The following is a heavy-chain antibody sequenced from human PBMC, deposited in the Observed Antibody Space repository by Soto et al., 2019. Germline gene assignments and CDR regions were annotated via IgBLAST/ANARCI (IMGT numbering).Heavy chain of an antibody. CDR1: VVSVSSGSYY. V-gene: IGHV4-61*01. D-gene: IGHD3-3*01. J-gene: IGHJ4*02. CDR3: VRDFDYFDY. CDR2: VYYLGRT. Sequence: QVQLQESGPRLVKPSETLSLTCTVSVVSVSSGSYYWSWIRQPPGKGLEWFGYVYYLGRTNYNPSLKSRVTISVDTSKNQSSLELSSVTAADTAVYYCVRDFDYFDYWGQGTLVTVSS.